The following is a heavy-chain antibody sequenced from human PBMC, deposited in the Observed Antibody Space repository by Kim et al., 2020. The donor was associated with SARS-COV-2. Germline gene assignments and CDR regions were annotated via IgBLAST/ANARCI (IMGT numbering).Heavy chain of an antibody. CDR3: VRERNY. CDR1: GFSFSDYY. Sequence: GGSLRLSCAASGFSFSDYYMSWIRQAPGKGLEWVAYIKSDGSSIKHADSVSGRFTIFRDNAKKSLSLQMHSLTPEDEAVFYCVRERNYWGQGTLVTVSS. CDR2: IKSDGSSI. J-gene: IGHJ4*02. V-gene: IGHV3-11*01.